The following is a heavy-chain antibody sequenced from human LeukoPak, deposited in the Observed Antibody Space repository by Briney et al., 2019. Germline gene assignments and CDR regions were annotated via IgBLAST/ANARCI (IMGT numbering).Heavy chain of an antibody. CDR3: ARGLYSSSPQDNWFDP. J-gene: IGHJ5*02. Sequence: SETLSLTCAVYGGSFSGYYWSWIRQPPGKGLEWIGEINHSGSTNYNPSLKSRVTISVDTSKNQFSLKLSSVTAADTAVYYCARGLYSSSPQDNWFDPWGQGTLVTVSS. CDR1: GGSFSGYY. CDR2: INHSGST. D-gene: IGHD6-6*01. V-gene: IGHV4-34*01.